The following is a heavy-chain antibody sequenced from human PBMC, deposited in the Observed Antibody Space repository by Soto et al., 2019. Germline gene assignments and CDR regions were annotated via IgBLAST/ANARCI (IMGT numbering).Heavy chain of an antibody. J-gene: IGHJ4*02. CDR3: ARRTAYSITWSSDF. CDR2: ISGYNGNI. D-gene: IGHD3-3*02. Sequence: VELVQSGPEVKKPGASVKVSCKASGYTFTRYGITWVRQTPEQGHEWMGWISGYNGNIREAPRFEGRVTITIDTAATTAPMELRGLRSDDTAVYYCARRTAYSITWSSDFWGQGTLVTVSS. CDR1: GYTFTRYG. V-gene: IGHV1-18*01.